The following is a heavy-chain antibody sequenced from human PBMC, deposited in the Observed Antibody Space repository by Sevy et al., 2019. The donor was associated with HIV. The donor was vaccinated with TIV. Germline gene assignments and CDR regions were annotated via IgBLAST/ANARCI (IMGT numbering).Heavy chain of an antibody. Sequence: GGSLTLSCAASGFTFSSYAMSWVRHAPGKGLEWVSAISGSGGSTYYADSVKGRFTISRDNSKNTLYLQMNSLRAEDTAVYYCAKDHGSTVTTPFDYWGQGTLVTVSS. V-gene: IGHV3-23*01. CDR1: GFTFSSYA. D-gene: IGHD4-4*01. J-gene: IGHJ4*02. CDR2: ISGSGGST. CDR3: AKDHGSTVTTPFDY.